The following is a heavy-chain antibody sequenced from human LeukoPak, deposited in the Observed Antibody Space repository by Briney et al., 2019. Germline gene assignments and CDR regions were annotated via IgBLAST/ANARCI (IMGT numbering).Heavy chain of an antibody. D-gene: IGHD3-10*01. CDR1: GFTFSSYA. J-gene: IGHJ5*02. CDR2: ISGSGGST. V-gene: IGHV3-23*01. CDR3: AKESLYGSGSYFDNWFDP. Sequence: PGGSLRLSCAASGFTFSSYAMSWVRQAPGKGLEWVSAISGSGGSTYYADSVKGRFTISRDSSKNTLYLQMNSLRAEDTAVYYCAKESLYGSGSYFDNWFDPWGQGTLVTVPS.